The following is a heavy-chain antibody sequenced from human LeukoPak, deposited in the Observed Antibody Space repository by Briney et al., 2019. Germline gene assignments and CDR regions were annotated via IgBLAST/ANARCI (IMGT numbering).Heavy chain of an antibody. CDR2: INHSGST. CDR3: AREVLLWFGDPSCWFDP. J-gene: IGHJ5*02. V-gene: IGHV4-34*01. D-gene: IGHD3-10*01. Sequence: SETLSLTCAVYGGSFSGYYWSWIRQPPGKGLEWIGEINHSGSTNYNPSLKSRVTMSVDTSKNQFSLKLSSVTAADTAVYYCAREVLLWFGDPSCWFDPWGQGTLVTVSS. CDR1: GGSFSGYY.